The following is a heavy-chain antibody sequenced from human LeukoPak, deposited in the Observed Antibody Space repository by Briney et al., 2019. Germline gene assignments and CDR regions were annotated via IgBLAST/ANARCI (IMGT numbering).Heavy chain of an antibody. CDR3: ARGAVSRWNYGMDV. V-gene: IGHV4-34*01. CDR2: INHSRST. Sequence: SETLSLTCAVYGGSFSGYYWSWIRQPPGKGLEWIGEINHSRSTNYNPSLKSRVTISVDTSKNQFSLKLSSVTAADTAVYYCARGAVSRWNYGMDVWGQGTTVTVSS. D-gene: IGHD4-23*01. CDR1: GGSFSGYY. J-gene: IGHJ6*02.